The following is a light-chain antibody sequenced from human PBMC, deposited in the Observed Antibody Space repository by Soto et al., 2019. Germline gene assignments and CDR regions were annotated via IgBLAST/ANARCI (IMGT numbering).Light chain of an antibody. CDR1: QSLVYSDGNTY. CDR2: KVS. V-gene: IGKV2-30*01. Sequence: DVVMTQSPLSLPVTLGQPASISCRSSQSLVYSDGNTYLNWFRQRPGQSPRRLTYKVSNRDSGVTDIFSGSGSGTDFTLNISRVEAEDVGVYYCMQGTYWPRLTFGGGTKGEIK. CDR3: MQGTYWPRLT. J-gene: IGKJ4*01.